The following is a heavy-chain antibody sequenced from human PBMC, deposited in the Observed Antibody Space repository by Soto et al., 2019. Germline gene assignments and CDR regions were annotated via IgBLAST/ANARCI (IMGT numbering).Heavy chain of an antibody. CDR3: ARDGGTTVITKFDY. V-gene: IGHV1-69*17. J-gene: IGHJ4*02. D-gene: IGHD4-17*01. CDR1: GGTFSRFS. CDR2: VIPIFDII. Sequence: QVQLVQSEADVKKPGSSVKVSCKSSGGTFSRFSINWVRQAPGRGLEWMGGVIPIFDIINYAEKFQGRVTITADKSTNTAYMELSSLTSEETAVYYCARDGGTTVITKFDYWGQGTLVIVSS.